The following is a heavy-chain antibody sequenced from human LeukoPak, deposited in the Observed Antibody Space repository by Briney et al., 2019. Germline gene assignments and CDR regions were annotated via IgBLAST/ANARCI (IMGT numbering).Heavy chain of an antibody. CDR3: ARADCSGGSCYDSYFDY. CDR1: GYTFTSYG. Sequence: GASVKVSCKASGYTFTSYGISWVRQAPGQGLEWMGWISAYNGNTNYAQKLQGRVTMTTDTSTSTAYMELRSLRSDDTAVYYCARADCSGGSCYDSYFDYWGQGTLVTVSS. J-gene: IGHJ4*02. CDR2: ISAYNGNT. V-gene: IGHV1-18*01. D-gene: IGHD2-15*01.